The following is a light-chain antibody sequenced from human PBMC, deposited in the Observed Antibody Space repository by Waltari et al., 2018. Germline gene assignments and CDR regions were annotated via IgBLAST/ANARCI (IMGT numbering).Light chain of an antibody. CDR1: SNNVGNQG. Sequence: QAGLTQPPSVSKGLRQTATLTCTGNSNNVGNQGAAWLQQHQGHPPKLLSYRNNNRPSGISEGFSASRSGNTASLTITGLQPEDEADYYCSAWDSSLSAGLFGGGTRLTVL. V-gene: IGLV10-54*04. CDR2: RNN. J-gene: IGLJ7*01. CDR3: SAWDSSLSAGL.